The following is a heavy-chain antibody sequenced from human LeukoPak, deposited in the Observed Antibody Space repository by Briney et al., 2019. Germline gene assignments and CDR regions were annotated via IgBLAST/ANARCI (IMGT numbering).Heavy chain of an antibody. J-gene: IGHJ3*02. CDR3: AKDIGLYYYDSSGYLGIGYDAFDI. Sequence: GRSLRLSCAASGFTFDDYAMHWVRQAPGKGLEWVSGISWNSGSIGYADSVKGRFTISRDNAKNSLYLQMNSLRAEDTALYYCAKDIGLYYYDSSGYLGIGYDAFDIWGQGTMVTVSS. D-gene: IGHD3-22*01. CDR1: GFTFDDYA. CDR2: ISWNSGSI. V-gene: IGHV3-9*01.